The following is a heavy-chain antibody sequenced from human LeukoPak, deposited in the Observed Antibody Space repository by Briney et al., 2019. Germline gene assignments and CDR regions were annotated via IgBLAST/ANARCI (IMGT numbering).Heavy chain of an antibody. CDR3: VREVMGDGDRYSIDY. D-gene: IGHD2-21*01. V-gene: IGHV1-18*01. J-gene: IGHJ4*02. CDR1: GYTFTSYG. Sequence: ASVKVSCKASGYTFTSYGISWVRQAPGQGLEWMGWISAYNGNTAYAQKLQGRVTMTTDTSTSTAYMELRSLRSDDTAVYFCVREVMGDGDRYSIDYWGQGTLVTVSS. CDR2: ISAYNGNT.